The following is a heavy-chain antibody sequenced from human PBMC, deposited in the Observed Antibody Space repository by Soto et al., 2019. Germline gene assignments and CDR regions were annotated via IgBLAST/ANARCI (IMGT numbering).Heavy chain of an antibody. Sequence: QVQLVESGGGVVQRGRSLRLSCAASGFTFSSYGMHWARQAPGEGLEWVAVISYDGNRKYYADSVKGRFTISRDFSKNTVDLHMNSLRVEDTAVYFCARKGYGGRWSLDYWGQGILVTVSS. CDR2: ISYDGNRK. CDR1: GFTFSSYG. V-gene: IGHV3-30*03. J-gene: IGHJ4*02. CDR3: ARKGYGGRWSLDY. D-gene: IGHD2-15*01.